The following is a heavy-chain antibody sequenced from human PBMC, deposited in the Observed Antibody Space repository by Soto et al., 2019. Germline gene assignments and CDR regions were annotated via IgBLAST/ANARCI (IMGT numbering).Heavy chain of an antibody. CDR1: GYTFTSYD. D-gene: IGHD1-1*01. J-gene: IGHJ4*02. CDR2: MNPTTGST. Sequence: QVQLVQSGAEVKKPGASVKVACKASGYTFTSYDIKWVRQATGQGLEWMGWMNPTTGSTGFAQKFQGRVTMISNTSISAAYLELRRLTSEDPAVYYFARGRLRAWNVDSWGQGTLVTVSS. V-gene: IGHV1-8*01. CDR3: ARGRLRAWNVDS.